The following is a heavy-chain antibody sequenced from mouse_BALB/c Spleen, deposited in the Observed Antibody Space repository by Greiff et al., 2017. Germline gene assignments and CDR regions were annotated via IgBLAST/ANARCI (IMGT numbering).Heavy chain of an antibody. CDR2: IRNKANGYTT. CDR3: ARDGDYDGGAWFAY. V-gene: IGHV7-3*02. J-gene: IGHJ3*01. D-gene: IGHD2-4*01. Sequence: EVQLVESGGGLVQPGGSLRLSCATSGFTFTDYYMSWVRQPPGKALEWLGFIRNKANGYTTEYSASVKGRFTISRDNSQSNLYLQMNTLRAEDSATYYCARDGDYDGGAWFAYWGQGTLVTVSA. CDR1: GFTFTDYY.